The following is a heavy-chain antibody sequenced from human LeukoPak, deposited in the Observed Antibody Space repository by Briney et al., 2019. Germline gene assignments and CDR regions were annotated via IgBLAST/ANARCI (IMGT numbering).Heavy chain of an antibody. CDR3: AKDRYYYDSSGYPDY. CDR2: ISYDGSNK. D-gene: IGHD3-22*01. Sequence: GGSLRLSCAASGFTFSSYGMHWVRQAPGKGLEWVAVISYDGSNKYYADSVKGRLTISRDNSKNTLYLQMNSLRAEDTAVYYCAKDRYYYDSSGYPDYWGQGTLVTVSS. J-gene: IGHJ4*02. V-gene: IGHV3-30*18. CDR1: GFTFSSYG.